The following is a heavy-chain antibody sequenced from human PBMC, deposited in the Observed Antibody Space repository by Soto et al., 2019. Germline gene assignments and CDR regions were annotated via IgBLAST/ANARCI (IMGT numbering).Heavy chain of an antibody. D-gene: IGHD3-10*01. V-gene: IGHV4-39*02. CDR1: GGSINSTTYY. J-gene: IGHJ6*03. CDR3: ARLSAIVRGLFYIDV. Sequence: SETLSLTFIVSGGSINSTTYYRGWIRQPPGKGLEWIGDIFYSGSTYYNMSLKSRVTISVDTSKNHFALSLRSVTAADTAVYYCARLSAIVRGLFYIDVWGKGTTVTVSS. CDR2: IFYSGST.